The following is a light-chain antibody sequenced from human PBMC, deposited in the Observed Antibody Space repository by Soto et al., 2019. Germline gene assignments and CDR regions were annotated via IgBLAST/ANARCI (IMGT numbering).Light chain of an antibody. V-gene: IGLV2-23*02. Sequence: QSALTQPASVSGSPGQSITISCTGTSSDVGSYNLVSWYQQHPGKAPKLIIYEVSERPSGVSHRFSGSKSGNMASLTISGLQAEDEADYYCCSYATPRLFGGGTKLTVL. J-gene: IGLJ2*01. CDR2: EVS. CDR1: SSDVGSYNL. CDR3: CSYATPRL.